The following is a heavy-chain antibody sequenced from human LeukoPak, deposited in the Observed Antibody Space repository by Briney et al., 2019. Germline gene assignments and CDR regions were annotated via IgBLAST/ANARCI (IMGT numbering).Heavy chain of an antibody. J-gene: IGHJ4*02. Sequence: GESLKISCKGSGYSFTSYWIGWVRQMPGKSLEWMGIIYPGDSETRYSPSFQGQVTISADKSISTAYLQWSSLKASDTAIYYCARRAVAAADYWGRGTLVTVSS. D-gene: IGHD6-13*01. CDR1: GYSFTSYW. V-gene: IGHV5-51*01. CDR2: IYPGDSET. CDR3: ARRAVAAADY.